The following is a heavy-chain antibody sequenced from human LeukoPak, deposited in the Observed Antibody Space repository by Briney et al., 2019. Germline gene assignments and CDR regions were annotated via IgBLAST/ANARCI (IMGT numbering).Heavy chain of an antibody. CDR2: IYYSGST. CDR1: GGSISSSSYY. Sequence: SSETLSLTCTVSGGSISSSSYYWGWIRRPPGKGLEWIGSIYYSGSTYYNPSLKSRVTISVDTSKNQFSLKLSSVTAADTAVYYCARLAVVVAASDYWGQGTLVTVSS. J-gene: IGHJ4*02. D-gene: IGHD2-15*01. V-gene: IGHV4-39*01. CDR3: ARLAVVVAASDY.